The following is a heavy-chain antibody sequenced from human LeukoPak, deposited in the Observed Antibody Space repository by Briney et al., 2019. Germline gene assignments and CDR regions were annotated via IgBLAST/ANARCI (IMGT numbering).Heavy chain of an antibody. J-gene: IGHJ4*02. V-gene: IGHV4-34*01. CDR1: GVSFSGYY. D-gene: IGHD6-13*01. CDR2: INHSGST. Sequence: KSSETLSLTRAVYGVSFSGYYWSWIRQPPGKGLEWIGEINHSGSTNYNPSLKSRVTISVDTSKNQFSLKLSSVTAADTAVYYCARGAYSSSWYFDYWGQGTLVTVSS. CDR3: ARGAYSSSWYFDY.